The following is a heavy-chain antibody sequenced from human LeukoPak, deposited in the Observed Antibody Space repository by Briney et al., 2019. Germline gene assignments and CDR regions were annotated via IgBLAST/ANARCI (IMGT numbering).Heavy chain of an antibody. D-gene: IGHD6-13*01. Sequence: SETLSLTCTVSGYSISSGYYWGWIRQPPGKGLEWIGSIYHSGSTYYNPSLKSRVTISVDTSKNQFSLKLSSVTAADTAVYYCGAAAGLWYNWFDPWGQGTLVTVSS. CDR3: GAAAGLWYNWFDP. CDR2: IYHSGST. J-gene: IGHJ5*02. V-gene: IGHV4-38-2*02. CDR1: GYSISSGYY.